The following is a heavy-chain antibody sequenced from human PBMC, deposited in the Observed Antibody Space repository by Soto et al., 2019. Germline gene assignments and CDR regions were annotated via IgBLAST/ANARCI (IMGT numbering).Heavy chain of an antibody. D-gene: IGHD3-22*01. V-gene: IGHV4-34*01. Sequence: PETLSLTCAVYGGSFSGYSWSWIRQPPGKGLEWIGEINHSGSTNYNPSLKSRVTISVDTSKNQFSLKLSSVTAADTAVYYCARGLYDYYDSSGYYYKFDYWGQGTLVTVSS. CDR1: GGSFSGYS. CDR3: ARGLYDYYDSSGYYYKFDY. CDR2: INHSGST. J-gene: IGHJ4*02.